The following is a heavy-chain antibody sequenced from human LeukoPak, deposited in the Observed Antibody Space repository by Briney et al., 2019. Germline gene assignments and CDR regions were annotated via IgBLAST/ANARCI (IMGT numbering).Heavy chain of an antibody. D-gene: IGHD3-3*01. V-gene: IGHV1-8*03. CDR3: ARGGITDNYYYYMDV. CDR2: MNPNSGNT. J-gene: IGHJ6*03. Sequence: VASVKVSCKASGYTFTSYDINWVRQATGQGLEWMGWMNPNSGNTGYAQKFQGRVTITRNTSISTAYMELSSLRSEDTAVYYCARGGITDNYYYYMDVWGKGTTVTVSS. CDR1: GYTFTSYD.